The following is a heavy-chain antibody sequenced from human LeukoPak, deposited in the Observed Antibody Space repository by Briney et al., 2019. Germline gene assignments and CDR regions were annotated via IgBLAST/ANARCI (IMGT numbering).Heavy chain of an antibody. CDR3: ATGGRRTPVPTGRPWAY. CDR1: GYTFTDYD. Sequence: GATVKVSCKASGYTFTDYDILWVRQAPGRGLECMGWINPSSGTTDYAQRFQGRVTMTSDTSLNTAYMDLSSLRSDDTAVYYCATGGRRTPVPTGRPWAYWGQGTLVTVFS. J-gene: IGHJ4*02. D-gene: IGHD1-1*01. CDR2: INPSSGTT. V-gene: IGHV1-2*02.